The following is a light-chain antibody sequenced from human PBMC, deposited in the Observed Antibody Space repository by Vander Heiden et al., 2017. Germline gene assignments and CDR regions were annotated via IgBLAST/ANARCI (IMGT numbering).Light chain of an antibody. Sequence: DIQMTQSPSSLSASLGDRVTISCRASQDISNYLAWYQQKPGKVPTLLIYAASTLQSGVPSRFSGSGSGTDFTLTISSLRPEDVATFYCQEYKSAPHTFGQGTKLEIK. CDR3: QEYKSAPHT. J-gene: IGKJ2*01. V-gene: IGKV1-27*01. CDR2: AAS. CDR1: QDISNY.